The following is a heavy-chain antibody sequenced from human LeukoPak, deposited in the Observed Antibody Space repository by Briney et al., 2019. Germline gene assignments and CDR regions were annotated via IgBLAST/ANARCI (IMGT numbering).Heavy chain of an antibody. J-gene: IGHJ4*02. CDR3: AKDAIYGDGYWEFDY. CDR1: GFNFGVYS. CDR2: VLSGGGST. Sequence: RGSLRLSCEGSGFNFGVYSMSWVRQAPGEGLEWVSGVLSGGGSTYYADAVKGRFTISRDHSRSTLYLQMNSLRAEDTAVYYCAKDAIYGDGYWEFDYWGQGTLVTVSS. D-gene: IGHD2-21*01. V-gene: IGHV3-23*01.